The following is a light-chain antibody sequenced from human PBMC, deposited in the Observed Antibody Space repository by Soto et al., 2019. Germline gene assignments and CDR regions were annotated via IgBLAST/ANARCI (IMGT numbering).Light chain of an antibody. CDR3: QQCSNWPQT. V-gene: IGKV3-11*01. CDR2: DAS. CDR1: QSVSSY. J-gene: IGKJ2*01. Sequence: EIVLTQSPATLSLSPGERATLSCRASQSVSSYLAWYQQKPGQAPRLLIYDASNRATGIPARFSGSGSGTDFTLTTSSLEPEDFALYYCQQCSNWPQTFGQGTKVDIK.